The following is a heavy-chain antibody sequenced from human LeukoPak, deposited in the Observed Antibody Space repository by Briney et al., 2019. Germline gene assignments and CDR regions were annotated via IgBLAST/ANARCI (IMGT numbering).Heavy chain of an antibody. CDR1: GFTFSSYG. CDR2: IRYDGSNK. CDR3: AKDRFIAARRPATPYNWFDP. V-gene: IGHV3-30*02. D-gene: IGHD6-6*01. Sequence: PGGPLRLSCAASGFTFSSYGMHWVRQAPGKGLEWVAFIRYDGSNKYYADSVKGRFTISRDNSKNTLYLQMNSLRAEDTAVYYCAKDRFIAARRPATPYNWFDPWGQGTLVTVSS. J-gene: IGHJ5*02.